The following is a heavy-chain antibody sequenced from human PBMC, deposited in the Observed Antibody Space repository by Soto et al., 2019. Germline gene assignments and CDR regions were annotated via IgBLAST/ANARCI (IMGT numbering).Heavy chain of an antibody. CDR2: INAGNGNT. CDR3: ARSIVVVTVLDY. Sequence: GASVKVSCKAIGYSFTSHYMHWVRQAPGQRLEWMGWINAGNGNTKYSQKFQGRVTITRDTSASTAYMELSSLRSEDTAVYYCARSIVVVTVLDYWGKGTLVTVSS. CDR1: GYSFTSHY. J-gene: IGHJ4*02. D-gene: IGHD2-21*02. V-gene: IGHV1-3*01.